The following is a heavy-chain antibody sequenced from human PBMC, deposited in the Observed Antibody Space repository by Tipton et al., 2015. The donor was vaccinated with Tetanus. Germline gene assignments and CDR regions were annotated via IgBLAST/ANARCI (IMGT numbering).Heavy chain of an antibody. D-gene: IGHD2/OR15-2a*01. V-gene: IGHV4-30-4*01. J-gene: IGHJ4*02. CDR2: IYQTGTT. CDR3: ARAAGFLGLTHDF. CDR1: GDSVSTGNFY. Sequence: TLSLTCTVSGDSVSTGNFYWSWIRQPPGKGLEWIGHIYQTGTTHYNPSLKGRVTISMDRSNTQFSLRLDSLTAADTAVYYCARAAGFLGLTHDFWGRGTLVSVSS.